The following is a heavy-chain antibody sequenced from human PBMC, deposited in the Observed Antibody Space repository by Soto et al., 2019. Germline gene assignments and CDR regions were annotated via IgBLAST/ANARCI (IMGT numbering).Heavy chain of an antibody. D-gene: IGHD3-22*01. CDR2: IIPIFGTA. CDR1: RGTFSSYA. J-gene: IGHJ4*02. Sequence: QVQLVQSGTEVKKPGSSVKVSCKASRGTFSSYAISWVRQAPGQGLEWMGGIIPIFGTANYAQKFEGRVTITADESTSTAYMELSSLRSEDTAVYYCASHYYDSSGYYHESGRWGQGTLVTVSS. V-gene: IGHV1-69*12. CDR3: ASHYYDSSGYYHESGR.